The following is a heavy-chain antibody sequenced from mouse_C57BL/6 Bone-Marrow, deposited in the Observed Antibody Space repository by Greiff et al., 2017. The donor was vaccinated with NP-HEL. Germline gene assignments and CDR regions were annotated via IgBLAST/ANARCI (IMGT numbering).Heavy chain of an antibody. CDR3: ARDAHYSNYVFAY. V-gene: IGHV7-1*01. CDR2: SRNKANDYTT. D-gene: IGHD2-5*01. CDR1: GFTFSDFY. J-gene: IGHJ3*01. Sequence: EVQGVESGGGLVQSGRSLRLSCATSGFTFSDFYMEWVRQAPGKGLEWIAASRNKANDYTTEYSASVKGRFIVSRDTSQSILYLQMNALRAEDTAIYYCARDAHYSNYVFAYWGQGTLVTVSA.